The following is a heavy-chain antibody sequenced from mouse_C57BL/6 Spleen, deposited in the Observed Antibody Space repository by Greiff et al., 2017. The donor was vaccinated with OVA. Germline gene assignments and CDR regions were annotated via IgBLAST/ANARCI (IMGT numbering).Heavy chain of an antibody. D-gene: IGHD3-2*02. Sequence: QVQLQQSGAELARPGASVKLSCKASGYTFTSYGISWVKQRTGQGLEWIGEIYPRSGNTYYNEKFKGKATLTADKSSSKAYMELRSLTSEDSAVYFCARSGSSGLYYFDYWGQGTTLTVAS. V-gene: IGHV1-81*01. CDR2: IYPRSGNT. J-gene: IGHJ2*01. CDR1: GYTFTSYG. CDR3: ARSGSSGLYYFDY.